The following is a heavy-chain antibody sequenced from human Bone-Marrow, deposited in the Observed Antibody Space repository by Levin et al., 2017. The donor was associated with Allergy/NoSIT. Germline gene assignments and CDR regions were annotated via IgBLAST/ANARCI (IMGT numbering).Heavy chain of an antibody. CDR1: GFTFSSYA. J-gene: IGHJ6*03. V-gene: IGHV3-23*01. D-gene: IGHD2-2*01. Sequence: SGESLKISCAASGFTFSSYAMSWVRQAPGKGLEWVSAISGSGGSTYYADSVKGRFTISRDNSKNTLYLQMNSLRAEDTAVYYCAKPIVVVPAAMHRDYYYYYYYMDVWGKGTTVTVSS. CDR3: AKPIVVVPAAMHRDYYYYYYYMDV. CDR2: ISGSGGST.